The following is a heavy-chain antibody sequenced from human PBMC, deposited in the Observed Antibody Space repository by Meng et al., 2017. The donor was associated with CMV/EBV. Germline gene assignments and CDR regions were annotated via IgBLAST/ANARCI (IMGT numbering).Heavy chain of an antibody. V-gene: IGHV4-34*01. CDR2: INHSGST. D-gene: IGHD2-2*01. CDR1: GGSFSGYY. CDR3: ARYCSSTSCPEGLFDY. J-gene: IGHJ4*02. Sequence: SQTLSLTCAVYGGSFSGYYWSWIRQPPGKGLEWIGEINHSGSTNYNPSLKSRVTISVDTSKNQFSLKLSSVTAADTAVYYCARYCSSTSCPEGLFDYWGQGTLVTVSS.